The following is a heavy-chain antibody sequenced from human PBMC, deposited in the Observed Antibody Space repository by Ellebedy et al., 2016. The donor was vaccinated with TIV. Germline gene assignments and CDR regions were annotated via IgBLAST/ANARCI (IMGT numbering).Heavy chain of an antibody. V-gene: IGHV3-48*04. Sequence: GESLKISCAASGFTFGSYSMNWVRQAPGKGLEWLSYISSGSSTIYYADSVKGRFTISRDNAKNLLYLQMNSLRVEDTAVYYCAASGDLGDYWGQGTLVTVSS. D-gene: IGHD3-10*01. CDR1: GFTFGSYS. CDR2: ISSGSSTI. J-gene: IGHJ4*02. CDR3: AASGDLGDY.